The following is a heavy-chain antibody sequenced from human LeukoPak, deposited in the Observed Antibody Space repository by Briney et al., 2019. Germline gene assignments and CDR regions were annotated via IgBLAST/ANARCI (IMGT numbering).Heavy chain of an antibody. CDR1: GGSISSYY. Sequence: PSETLSLTCTVSGGSISSYYWSWIRQPPGKGLEWIGYIYNSGSTNYNSSLKSRVTISLDTSKNQFSLKLSSVTAADTAVYYCARDLGYCRSTNCWGQGTLVTVSS. CDR2: IYNSGST. V-gene: IGHV4-59*01. CDR3: ARDLGYCRSTNC. J-gene: IGHJ4*02. D-gene: IGHD2-2*01.